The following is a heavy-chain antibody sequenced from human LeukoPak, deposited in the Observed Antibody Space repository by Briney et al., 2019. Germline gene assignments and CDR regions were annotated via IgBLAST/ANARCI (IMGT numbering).Heavy chain of an antibody. D-gene: IGHD6-13*01. J-gene: IGHJ4*02. V-gene: IGHV3-30*03. CDR1: GFTFSSYS. CDR3: ARDVRVGIAAAGTGYYFDY. CDR2: ISYDGSNK. Sequence: GSLRLSCAASGFTFSSYSMNWVRQAPGKGLEWVAVISYDGSNKYYADSVKGRFTISRDNSKNTLYLQMNSLRAEDTAVYYCARDVRVGIAAAGTGYYFDYWGQGTLVTVSS.